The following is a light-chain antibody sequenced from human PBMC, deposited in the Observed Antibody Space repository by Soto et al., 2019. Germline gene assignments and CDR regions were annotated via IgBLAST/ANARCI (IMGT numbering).Light chain of an antibody. Sequence: QSALTQPASVSGSPGQSITISCTGTSSDVGGYNYVSWYQQHPGKAPKLMIYDVSNRPSGVSNRFSGSKSGNTASLTISGLQAEDEAEYYCRSYSSSSTPPVVFGGGTKLTVL. CDR3: RSYSSSSTPPVV. CDR2: DVS. V-gene: IGLV2-14*01. J-gene: IGLJ2*01. CDR1: SSDVGGYNY.